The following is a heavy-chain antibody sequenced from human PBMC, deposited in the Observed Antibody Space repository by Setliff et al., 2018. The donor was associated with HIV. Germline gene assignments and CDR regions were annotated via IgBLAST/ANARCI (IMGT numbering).Heavy chain of an antibody. CDR3: ARQNSGYAPGPFDY. D-gene: IGHD5-12*01. J-gene: IGHJ4*02. CDR1: GGSISSGSYY. V-gene: IGHV4-61*02. CDR2: IYNSGST. Sequence: SETLSLTCSASGGSISSGSYYWSWIRQPAGKGLEWIGRIYNSGSTIYNPSLWGRVTISIDTSKNQFSLKLSSVTAADTAVYYCARQNSGYAPGPFDYWGQGILVTVSS.